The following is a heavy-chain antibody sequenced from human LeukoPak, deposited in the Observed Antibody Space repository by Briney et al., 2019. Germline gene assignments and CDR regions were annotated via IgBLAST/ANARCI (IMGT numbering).Heavy chain of an antibody. V-gene: IGHV3-21*01. CDR2: ISSSSSYI. CDR3: ERVGDLGLAGGTYYYYYGMDV. CDR1: GFTISSYS. D-gene: IGHD2-21*01. Sequence: GGSLRLSCAASGFTISSYSMNWVRQAPGKGLEWVSSISSSSSYIYYADSVKGRFTISRDNAKNSLYLQMNSLRAEDTAVYYCERVGDLGLAGGTYYYYYGMDVWGQGTTVTVSS. J-gene: IGHJ6*02.